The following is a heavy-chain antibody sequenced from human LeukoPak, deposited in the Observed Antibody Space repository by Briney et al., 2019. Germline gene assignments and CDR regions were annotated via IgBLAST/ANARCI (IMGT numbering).Heavy chain of an antibody. CDR3: ARDNHIATFGWFDP. V-gene: IGHV1-18*01. CDR1: GYTFTSYG. D-gene: IGHD3-10*01. J-gene: IGHJ5*02. Sequence: GASVKVSCKASGYTFTSYGITWARQAPGQGLEWMGWISGYNGNTNYAQKLQGRVTMTTDTSTSTAYMELRSLRSDDTAVYYCARDNHIATFGWFDPWGQGTLVTVSS. CDR2: ISGYNGNT.